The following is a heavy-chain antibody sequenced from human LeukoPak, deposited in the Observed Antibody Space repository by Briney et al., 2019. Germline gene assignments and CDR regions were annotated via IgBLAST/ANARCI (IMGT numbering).Heavy chain of an antibody. CDR2: IYYSGST. J-gene: IGHJ4*02. CDR1: GGSISSGSYY. D-gene: IGHD3-3*01. V-gene: IGHV4-61*01. CDR3: ATEGLRFLEWLN. Sequence: SETLSLTCTVSGGSISSGSYYWSWIRQPPGKGLEWIGYIYYSGSTNYNPFFKSRVTISVDTSKNQFSLKLSSVTAADTAVYYCATEGLRFLEWLNWGQGTLVTVSS.